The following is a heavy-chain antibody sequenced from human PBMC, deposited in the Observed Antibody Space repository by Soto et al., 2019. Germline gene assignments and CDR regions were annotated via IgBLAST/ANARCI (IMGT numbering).Heavy chain of an antibody. D-gene: IGHD3-16*01. V-gene: IGHV3-21*01. J-gene: IGHJ4*02. CDR2: ISGRSGNI. CDR1: GFAFNSYV. CDR3: ARTWIRFGPNDY. Sequence: GRSLRDSCYASGFAFNSYVINFVRQGPVKRLEWCSFISGRSGNIYYGVSVRRRFTISRDNAKNSVYLQMNSLIFEKTAIYYRARTWIRFGPNDYWGQGAPVTASS.